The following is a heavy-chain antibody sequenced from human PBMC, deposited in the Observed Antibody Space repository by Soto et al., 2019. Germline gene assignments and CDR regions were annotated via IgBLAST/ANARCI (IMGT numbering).Heavy chain of an antibody. CDR3: ARDGGGYATGWFAN. J-gene: IGHJ4*02. CDR2: ISSSSSYI. V-gene: IGHV3-21*01. D-gene: IGHD6-19*01. CDR1: GFTFSSYS. Sequence: LRLSCAASGFTFSSYSMNWVRQAPGKGLEWVSSISSSSSYIYYADSVKGRFTISRDNAENSLYLQMNSLRADDTAVYYCARDGGGYATGWFANWGQGTLVTVSS.